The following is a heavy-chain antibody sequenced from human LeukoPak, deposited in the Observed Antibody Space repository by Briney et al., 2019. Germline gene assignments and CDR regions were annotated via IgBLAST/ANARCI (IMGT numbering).Heavy chain of an antibody. V-gene: IGHV3-23*01. D-gene: IGHD1-14*01. Sequence: PGGSLRLSCTGSGFIFDTHTLTWVRQAPGKGLERVASISGSGDSTNYGDSVKGRFTISRDNFKRTVHLEMSNLRADDTAMYYCVRRAAVRGMDFWGLGTTVMVSS. J-gene: IGHJ6*02. CDR3: VRRAAVRGMDF. CDR2: ISGSGDST. CDR1: GFIFDTHT.